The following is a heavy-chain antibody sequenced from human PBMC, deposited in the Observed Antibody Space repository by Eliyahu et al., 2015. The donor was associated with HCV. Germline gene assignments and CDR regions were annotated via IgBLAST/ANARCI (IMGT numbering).Heavy chain of an antibody. J-gene: IGHJ3*02. CDR1: GGSFSDYY. CDR2: INHSGST. Sequence: QVQLQQWGAGLLKPSETLSLTCAVYGGSFSDYYWSWIRQPPGKGLEWIGEINHSGSTNYTLKLRSVTAADTAVYYCARGLIRITMIVVVMTPKALGAFDIWGQGTMVTVSS. CDR3: GAFDI. V-gene: IGHV4-34*01. D-gene: IGHD3-22*01.